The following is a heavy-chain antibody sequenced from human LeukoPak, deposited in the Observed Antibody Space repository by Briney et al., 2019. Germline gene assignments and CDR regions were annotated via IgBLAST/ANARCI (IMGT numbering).Heavy chain of an antibody. CDR1: GFTFSSYE. J-gene: IGHJ4*02. V-gene: IGHV3-48*03. CDR2: ISSSGSYI. CDR3: AKESYYYDSSGYYPYFDY. D-gene: IGHD3-22*01. Sequence: GGSLRLSCAASGFTFSSYEMNWVRQAPGKGLEWVSYISSSGSYIYYADSVKGRFTISRDNAKNSLYLQMNSLRAEDTAVYYCAKESYYYDSSGYYPYFDYWGQGTLVTVSS.